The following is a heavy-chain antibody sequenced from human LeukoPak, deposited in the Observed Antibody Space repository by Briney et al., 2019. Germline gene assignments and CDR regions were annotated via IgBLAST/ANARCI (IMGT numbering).Heavy chain of an antibody. Sequence: SETLSLTCAVYGGSFSGYYWCWIRQPPGKGLEWIGEINHSGSTNYNPSLKSRVTISVDTSKNQFSLKLSSVTAADTAVYYCARHVRHYYGSGSYYNPLYYFDYWGQGTLVTVSS. CDR1: GGSFSGYY. CDR3: ARHVRHYYGSGSYYNPLYYFDY. V-gene: IGHV4-34*01. D-gene: IGHD3-10*01. J-gene: IGHJ4*02. CDR2: INHSGST.